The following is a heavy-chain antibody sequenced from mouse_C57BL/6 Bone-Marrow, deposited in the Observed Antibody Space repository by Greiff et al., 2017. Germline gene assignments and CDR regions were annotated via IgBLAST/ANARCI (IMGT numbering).Heavy chain of an antibody. D-gene: IGHD1-1*01. J-gene: IGHJ2*01. CDR2: ISSGGSYT. V-gene: IGHV5-6*02. CDR1: GFTFSSYG. Sequence: DVKLVESGGDLVKPGGSLKLSCAASGFTFSSYGMSWVRQTPDKRLEWVATISSGGSYTYYPDSVKGRFTISRDNAKNTLYLQMSSLKSEDTAMYYCARQYYYGSRGYYFDYWGQGTTLTVSS. CDR3: ARQYYYGSRGYYFDY.